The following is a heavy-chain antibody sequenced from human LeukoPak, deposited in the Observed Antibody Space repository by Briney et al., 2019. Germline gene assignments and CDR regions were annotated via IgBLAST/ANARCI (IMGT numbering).Heavy chain of an antibody. CDR1: GDSFTSYW. V-gene: IGHV5-51*01. Sequence: GESLMISCRGSGDSFTSYWIGWVRQLPAKSLEWMGIIYPGDSDTSYSPSFQGQFTISVDTSISTAYLQWSSLKASDTAMYYCARRNGWRFYYWGQGTLVTVSS. CDR3: ARRNGWRFYY. D-gene: IGHD1-1*01. CDR2: IYPGDSDT. J-gene: IGHJ4*02.